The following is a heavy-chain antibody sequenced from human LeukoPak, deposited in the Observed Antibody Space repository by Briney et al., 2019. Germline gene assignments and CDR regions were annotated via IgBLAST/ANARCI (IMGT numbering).Heavy chain of an antibody. Sequence: GGSLRLSCAASGFTFSSYAMHWVRQAPGKGLEWVAVISYDGSNKYYADSVKGRFTISRDNSKNTLYLQMNSLRAEDTAVYCCARGRATTLDYWGQGTLVTVSS. J-gene: IGHJ4*02. V-gene: IGHV3-30-3*01. D-gene: IGHD5-12*01. CDR3: ARGRATTLDY. CDR1: GFTFSSYA. CDR2: ISYDGSNK.